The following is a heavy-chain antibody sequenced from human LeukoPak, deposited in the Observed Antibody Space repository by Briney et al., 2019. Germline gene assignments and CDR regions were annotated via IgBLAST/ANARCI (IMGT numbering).Heavy chain of an antibody. J-gene: IGHJ4*02. CDR1: GFIVSSNY. D-gene: IGHD3-10*01. Sequence: PGGSLRLSCAASGFIVSSNYMSWVRQAPGKGLEWGSVIYSGGSTYYADSVQDRFTISRHNSKNTLYLQMNSLRADDTTVYYCVRAYFYGSGSPEYFDYWGQGTLLTVSS. CDR2: IYSGGST. V-gene: IGHV3-53*04. CDR3: VRAYFYGSGSPEYFDY.